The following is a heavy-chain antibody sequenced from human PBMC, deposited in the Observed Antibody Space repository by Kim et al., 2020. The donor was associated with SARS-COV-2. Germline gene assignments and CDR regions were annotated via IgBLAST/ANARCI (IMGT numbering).Heavy chain of an antibody. V-gene: IGHV1-2*06. Sequence: ASVKVSCKASGYTFTGYYMHWVRQAPGQGLEWMGRINPNSGGTNYAQKFQGRVTMTRDTSISTAYMELSRLRSDDTAVYYCARDVVDSSGWYEFDYWGQGTLVTVSS. J-gene: IGHJ4*02. CDR1: GYTFTGYY. CDR2: INPNSGGT. D-gene: IGHD6-19*01. CDR3: ARDVVDSSGWYEFDY.